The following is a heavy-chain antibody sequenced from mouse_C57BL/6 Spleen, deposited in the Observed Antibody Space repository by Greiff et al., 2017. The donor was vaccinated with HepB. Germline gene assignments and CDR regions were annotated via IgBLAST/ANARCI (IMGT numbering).Heavy chain of an antibody. CDR2: IDPNSGGT. D-gene: IGHD1-1*01. V-gene: IGHV1-72*01. CDR1: GYTFTSYW. Sequence: QVQLKQPGAELVKPGASVKLSCKASGYTFTSYWMHWVKQRPGRGLEWIGRIDPNSGGTKYNEKFKSKATLTVDKPSSTAYMQLSSLTSEDSAVYYCARSFITTVVYYAMDYWGQGTSVTVSS. CDR3: ARSFITTVVYYAMDY. J-gene: IGHJ4*01.